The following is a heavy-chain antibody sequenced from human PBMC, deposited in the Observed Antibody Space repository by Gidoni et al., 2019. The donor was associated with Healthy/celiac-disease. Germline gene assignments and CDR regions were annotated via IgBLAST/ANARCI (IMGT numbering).Heavy chain of an antibody. Sequence: QVQLQASGPGLVTPSETLSLTCTVSGGSISSYYWSWIRQPPGKGLEWIGYIYYSGSTNYNPSLKSRVTISVDTSKNQFSLKLSSVTAADTAVYYCARQTNWFDPWGQGTLVTVSS. V-gene: IGHV4-59*01. J-gene: IGHJ5*02. CDR3: ARQTNWFDP. CDR1: GGSISSYY. CDR2: IYYSGST.